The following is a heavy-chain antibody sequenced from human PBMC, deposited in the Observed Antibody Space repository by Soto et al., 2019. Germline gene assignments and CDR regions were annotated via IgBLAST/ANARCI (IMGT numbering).Heavy chain of an antibody. Sequence: ASVKVSCKASGYTFTSYGISWVRQAPGQGLEWMGWISAYNGNTNYAKKLQGRVTMTTDTSTRTAYMELRRLRSDDTAVYYCARENPTYYPGWFDXWGQGPLVTVSX. D-gene: IGHD3-22*01. J-gene: IGHJ5*02. V-gene: IGHV1-18*01. CDR2: ISAYNGNT. CDR1: GYTFTSYG. CDR3: ARENPTYYPGWFDX.